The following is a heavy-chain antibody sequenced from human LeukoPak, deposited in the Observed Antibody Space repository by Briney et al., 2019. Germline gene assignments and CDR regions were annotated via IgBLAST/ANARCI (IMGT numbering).Heavy chain of an antibody. CDR1: GVSISSGDYY. CDR3: ARAGSLYGDYASWFDP. V-gene: IGHV4-30-4*01. Sequence: PSQTLSLTCTVSGVSISSGDYYWRWIRQPPGKGLESIGYIYYSGSTYYNPFLKGRVTISVDTSKNQFSLKLSSVTAADTAVYYCARAGSLYGDYASWFDPWGQGTLVTVSS. J-gene: IGHJ5*02. D-gene: IGHD4-17*01. CDR2: IYYSGST.